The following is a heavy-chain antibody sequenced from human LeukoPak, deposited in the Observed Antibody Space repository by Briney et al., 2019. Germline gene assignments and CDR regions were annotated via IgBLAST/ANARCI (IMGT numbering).Heavy chain of an antibody. J-gene: IGHJ5*02. CDR3: ARVMYSSSWYIRFDP. V-gene: IGHV3-48*03. CDR1: GFTFSSYE. Sequence: GGSLRLSCAASGFTFSSYEMNWVRQAPGKGLEWVSYISSSGSTIYYADSLKGRFTISRDNAKNSLYLQMNSLRAEDTAVYYCARVMYSSSWYIRFDPWGQGTLVTVSS. CDR2: ISSSGSTI. D-gene: IGHD6-13*01.